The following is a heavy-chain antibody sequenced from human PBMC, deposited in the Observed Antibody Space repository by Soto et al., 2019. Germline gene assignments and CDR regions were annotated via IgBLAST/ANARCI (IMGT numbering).Heavy chain of an antibody. V-gene: IGHV4-39*01. Sequence: LETLCLTCSVSGGSIGGSGGYWGWIRQPPGKGLEWIGSIYYSGSTYYNPSLKSRVTISVDTSKNQFSLKLSSVTAADTAVYYCARISWFKGPYDFWSGYYRYYYYMDVWGKGTTVTVSS. D-gene: IGHD3-3*01. CDR2: IYYSGST. CDR1: GGSIGGSGGY. J-gene: IGHJ6*03. CDR3: ARISWFKGPYDFWSGYYRYYYYMDV.